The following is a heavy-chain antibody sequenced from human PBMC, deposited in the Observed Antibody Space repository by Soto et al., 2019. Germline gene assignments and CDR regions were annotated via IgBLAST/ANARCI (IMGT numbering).Heavy chain of an antibody. CDR3: AREIAVAYGMDV. CDR2: ISYDGSNK. V-gene: IGHV3-30-3*01. J-gene: IGHJ6*02. D-gene: IGHD6-19*01. Sequence: PGGSLRLSCAASGFTFSSYAMHWVRQASGKGLEWVVVISYDGSNKYYADSVKGRFTISRDNSKNTLYLQMNSLRAEDTAVYYCAREIAVAYGMDVWGQGTTVTVSS. CDR1: GFTFSSYA.